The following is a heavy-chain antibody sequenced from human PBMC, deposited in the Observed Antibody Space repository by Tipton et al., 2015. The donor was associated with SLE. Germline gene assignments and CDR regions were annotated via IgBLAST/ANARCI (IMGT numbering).Heavy chain of an antibody. CDR2: IHHTGTT. V-gene: IGHV4-31*11. CDR3: ARSVLIVYDAFDI. D-gene: IGHD2/OR15-2a*01. Sequence: TLSLTCAVSGGFITTNGYYWTWIRQHPGKGLEWIGYIHHTGTTYYNPSLKSRVTISVDTSKNQFSLTLRSVTAADTAVYYCARSVLIVYDAFDIWGQGTKVSVSS. CDR1: GGFITTNGYY. J-gene: IGHJ3*02.